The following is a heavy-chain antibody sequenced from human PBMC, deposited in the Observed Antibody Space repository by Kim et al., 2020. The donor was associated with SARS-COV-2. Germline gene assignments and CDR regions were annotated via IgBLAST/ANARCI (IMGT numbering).Heavy chain of an antibody. V-gene: IGHV3-30*18. CDR3: AKAPPGVAAGAYYFDY. J-gene: IGHJ4*02. Sequence: GGSLRLSCAASGFTFSSYGMHWVRQAPGKGLEWVAVISYDGSNKYYADSVKGRFTISRDNSKNTLYLQMNSLRAEDTAVYYCAKAPPGVAAGAYYFDYWGQGTLVTVSS. D-gene: IGHD6-13*01. CDR1: GFTFSSYG. CDR2: ISYDGSNK.